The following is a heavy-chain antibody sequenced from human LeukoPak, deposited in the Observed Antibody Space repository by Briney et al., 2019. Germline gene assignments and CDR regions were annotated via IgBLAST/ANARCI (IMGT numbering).Heavy chain of an antibody. Sequence: GGSLRLSCAASGFTFSSYAMSWVRQAPGKGLEWVSTISVSGGSTYYADSVRGRFTISRDNSKNTLYLQMNSPRAEDTAVYYCAKVLGRPRNNWFDPWGQGTLVTVSS. V-gene: IGHV3-23*01. CDR2: ISVSGGST. D-gene: IGHD3-16*01. CDR1: GFTFSSYA. CDR3: AKVLGRPRNNWFDP. J-gene: IGHJ5*02.